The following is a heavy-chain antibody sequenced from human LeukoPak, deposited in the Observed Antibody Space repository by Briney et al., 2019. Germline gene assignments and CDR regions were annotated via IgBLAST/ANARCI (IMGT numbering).Heavy chain of an antibody. CDR1: GFTFSSYE. D-gene: IGHD3-22*01. CDR3: ARAMDPNYYDSSGYQDWHFDL. V-gene: IGHV3-48*03. CDR2: ISSSGSTI. J-gene: IGHJ2*01. Sequence: GSLRLSCAASGFTFSSYEMNWVRQAPGKGLEWVSYISSSGSTIYYADSVKGRFTISRDNAKNSLYLQMNSLRAEDTAVYYCARAMDPNYYDSSGYQDWHFDLWGRGTLVTVSP.